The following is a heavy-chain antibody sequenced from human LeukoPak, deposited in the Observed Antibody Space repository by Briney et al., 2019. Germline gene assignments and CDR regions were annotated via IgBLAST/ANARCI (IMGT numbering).Heavy chain of an antibody. CDR3: ARETMPIAAAGTLDY. CDR1: GFTFSSSG. CDR2: IKQDGSEK. J-gene: IGHJ4*02. D-gene: IGHD6-13*01. V-gene: IGHV3-7*03. Sequence: GGSLRLSCAASGFTFSSSGMHWVRQAPGKGLEWVANIKQDGSEKYYVDSVKGRFTISRDNAKNSLYLQMNSLRAEDTAVYYCARETMPIAAAGTLDYWGQGTLVTVSS.